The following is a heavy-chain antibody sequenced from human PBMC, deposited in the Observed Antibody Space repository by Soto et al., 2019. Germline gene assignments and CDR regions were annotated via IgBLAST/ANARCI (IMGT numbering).Heavy chain of an antibody. CDR2: ISWNSGSI. CDR3: AKGRRIAVAGTWVDY. J-gene: IGHJ4*02. Sequence: EVQLVESGGGLVQPGRSLRLSCAASGFTFDDYAMHWVRQAPGKGLEWVSGISWNSGSIGYADSVKGRFTISRDNATNSLYLQMNSLRAEDTALYYCAKGRRIAVAGTWVDYWGQVPLVTVSS. D-gene: IGHD6-19*01. CDR1: GFTFDDYA. V-gene: IGHV3-9*01.